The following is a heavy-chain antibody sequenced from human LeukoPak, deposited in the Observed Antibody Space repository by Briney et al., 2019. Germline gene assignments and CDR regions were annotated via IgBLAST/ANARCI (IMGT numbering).Heavy chain of an antibody. V-gene: IGHV4-39*01. CDR1: SGSISTSNYY. Sequence: SETLSLTCTASSGSISTSNYYWGWVRQPPGKALEWIGNIFYSGSTYYSPSLKSRVTISVDTSKNQFSLKLSSVTAADTAVYYCARAYYDPPIGAFDIWGQGTMVTVSS. CDR2: IFYSGST. D-gene: IGHD3-22*01. J-gene: IGHJ3*02. CDR3: ARAYYDPPIGAFDI.